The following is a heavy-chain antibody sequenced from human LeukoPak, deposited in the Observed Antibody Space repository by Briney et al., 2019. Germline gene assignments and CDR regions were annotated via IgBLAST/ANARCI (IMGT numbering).Heavy chain of an antibody. D-gene: IGHD6-19*01. Sequence: SETLSLTCTVSGGSISNYYWSWIRQSPEKGLEWIGYIFYTGSTNYNPSLKSRVTMSVDTSKNQFSLKLSSVTAADTAVYYCARDSSGWYRWFDPWGQGTRVTVSS. CDR1: GGSISNYY. J-gene: IGHJ5*02. CDR2: IFYTGST. CDR3: ARDSSGWYRWFDP. V-gene: IGHV4-59*01.